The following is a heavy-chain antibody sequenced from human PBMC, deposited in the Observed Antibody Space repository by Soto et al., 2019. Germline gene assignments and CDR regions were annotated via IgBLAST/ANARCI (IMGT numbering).Heavy chain of an antibody. Sequence: GESLKISCAASGFTFGTYAMNWVRQAPGRGLEWVSTITDVGDPTYYADSVKGRFTISRDNSKNTLFLQMNSLRAEDTARYYCAKDRSAYSYGTLYYFDYWGQGTLVTVSS. CDR3: AKDRSAYSYGTLYYFDY. J-gene: IGHJ4*02. V-gene: IGHV3-23*01. CDR1: GFTFGTYA. D-gene: IGHD5-18*01. CDR2: ITDVGDPT.